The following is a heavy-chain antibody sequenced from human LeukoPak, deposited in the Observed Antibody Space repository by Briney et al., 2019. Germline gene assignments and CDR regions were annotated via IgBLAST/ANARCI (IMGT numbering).Heavy chain of an antibody. J-gene: IGHJ4*02. CDR3: ASRHYDSSGGGVDY. D-gene: IGHD3-22*01. Sequence: TPSETLSLTCTVSGGSISSYYWNWIRQPPGKGLEWIGYIYYSGSTYYSPSLKSRVTISVDTSKNQFSLKLSSVTAADTAMYYCASRHYDSSGGGVDYWGQGTLVTVSS. V-gene: IGHV4-59*08. CDR2: IYYSGST. CDR1: GGSISSYY.